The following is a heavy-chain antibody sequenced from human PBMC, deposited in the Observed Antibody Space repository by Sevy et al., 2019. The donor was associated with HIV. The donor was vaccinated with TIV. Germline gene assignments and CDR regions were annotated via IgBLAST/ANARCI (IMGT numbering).Heavy chain of an antibody. CDR1: GVSLTGADYY. Sequence: SETLSLTCSVTGVSLTGADYYWSWVRQAPGKGLEWIAYYFHSGPFYYSPTLKSRLSISVDTTQNQFSLKLTSVTAADSAVYYCARSVIVDSAPFDYWGQGTPVSVSS. V-gene: IGHV4-30-4*01. J-gene: IGHJ4*02. CDR3: ARSVIVDSAPFDY. CDR2: YFHSGPF. D-gene: IGHD5-18*01.